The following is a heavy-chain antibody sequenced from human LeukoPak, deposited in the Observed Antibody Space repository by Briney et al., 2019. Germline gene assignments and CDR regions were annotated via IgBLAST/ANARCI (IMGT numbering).Heavy chain of an antibody. CDR3: AREALPGNSGVD. J-gene: IGHJ4*02. Sequence: ASVKVSCKASGGTFSSYAISWVRQAPGQGLEWMGGIIPIFGTANYAQKFQGRVTITTDESTSTAYMELRSLRSDDTAVYYCAREALPGNSGVDWGQGTLVTVSS. V-gene: IGHV1-69*05. CDR2: IIPIFGTA. D-gene: IGHD4-23*01. CDR1: GGTFSSYA.